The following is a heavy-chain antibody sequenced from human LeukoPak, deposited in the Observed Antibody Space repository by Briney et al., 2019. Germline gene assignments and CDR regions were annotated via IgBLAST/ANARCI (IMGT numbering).Heavy chain of an antibody. D-gene: IGHD2-2*01. Sequence: SETLSLTCTVSGGSISSSSYFWSWIRQPAGKGLEWIGRIFSSGNTNYNPSLKSRVTMSVDTSKNQFSLKLNSVTAADTAVYYCARFSSTTSWVDNWGQGILVTVSS. CDR3: ARFSSTTSWVDN. V-gene: IGHV4-61*02. CDR1: GGSISSSSYF. CDR2: IFSSGNT. J-gene: IGHJ4*02.